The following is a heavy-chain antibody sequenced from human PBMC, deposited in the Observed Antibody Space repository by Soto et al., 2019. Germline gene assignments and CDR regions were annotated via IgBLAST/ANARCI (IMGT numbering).Heavy chain of an antibody. CDR1: GFTFSSYA. CDR3: AKDEERAGGRCSGGSCY. Sequence: GGSLRLSCAASGFTFSSYAMSWVRQAPGKGLEWVSAISGSGGSTYYADSVKGRFTISRDNSKNTLYLQMNSLRAEDTAVYYCAKDEERAGGRCSGGSCYWGQGTLVTVSS. J-gene: IGHJ4*02. D-gene: IGHD2-15*01. CDR2: ISGSGGST. V-gene: IGHV3-23*01.